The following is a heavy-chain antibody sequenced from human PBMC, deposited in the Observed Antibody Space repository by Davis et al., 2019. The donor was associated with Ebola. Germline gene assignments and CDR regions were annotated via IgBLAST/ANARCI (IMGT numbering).Heavy chain of an antibody. D-gene: IGHD3-3*01. J-gene: IGHJ6*02. Sequence: GESLKISCAASGFTFSDYYMSWIRQAPGKGLEWVSYISSSGSTIYYADSVKGRFTISRDNAKNSLYLQMNSLRAEDTAVYYCARDTLLEWPFYYGMDVWGQGTTVTVSS. V-gene: IGHV3-11*01. CDR1: GFTFSDYY. CDR3: ARDTLLEWPFYYGMDV. CDR2: ISSSGSTI.